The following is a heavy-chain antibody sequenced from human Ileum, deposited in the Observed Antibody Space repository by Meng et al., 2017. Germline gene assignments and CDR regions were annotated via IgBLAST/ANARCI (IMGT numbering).Heavy chain of an antibody. CDR1: GYTFTDYG. D-gene: IGHD5-12*01. V-gene: IGHV1-18*01. CDR3: AKDSVATATQFDS. CDR2: VSGYSGQS. Sequence: QVQMVQSGAEVKKPGASGRGSGKASGYTFTDYGISLVRQAPGQRLQWLGWVSGYSGQSHSAQRVQDRVAMTTDTSTNTAYMELRSLRSDDTAVYYCAKDSVATATQFDSWGQGTLVTVSS. J-gene: IGHJ4*02.